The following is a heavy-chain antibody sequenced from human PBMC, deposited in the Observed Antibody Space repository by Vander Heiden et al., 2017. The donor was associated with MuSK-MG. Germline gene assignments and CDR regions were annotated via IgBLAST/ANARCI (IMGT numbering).Heavy chain of an antibody. CDR3: ARDKRRGYYDILTGYYWETNYYMDV. D-gene: IGHD3-9*01. CDR2: INAGNGNT. V-gene: IGHV1-3*01. CDR1: GYTFTSYA. J-gene: IGHJ6*03. Sequence: QVQLVQSGAEVKKPGASVKVSCKASGYTFTSYAMHWVRQAPGQRLEWMGWINAGNGNTKYSQKFQGRVTITRDTSASTAYMELSSLRSEDTAVYYCARDKRRGYYDILTGYYWETNYYMDVWGKGTTVTVSS.